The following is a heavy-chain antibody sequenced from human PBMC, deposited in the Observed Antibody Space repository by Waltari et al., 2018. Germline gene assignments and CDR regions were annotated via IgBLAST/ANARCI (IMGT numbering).Heavy chain of an antibody. V-gene: IGHV1-69*08. CDR1: GGTFSSYS. J-gene: IGHJ3*02. D-gene: IGHD1-26*01. CDR2: IISICGTG. Sequence: QVQLVQSGAEVKKPGSSVKVSCKASGGTFSSYSITWVRQAPGQGLEWMGRIISICGTGNSEQRFQGRVTSSADKSTNTAYMELSSLRSEDTAVYYCAIVGGTRAFDIWGQGTMVTVSS. CDR3: AIVGGTRAFDI.